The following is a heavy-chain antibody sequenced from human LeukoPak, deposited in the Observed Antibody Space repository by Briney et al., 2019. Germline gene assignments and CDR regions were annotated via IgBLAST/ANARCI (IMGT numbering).Heavy chain of an antibody. J-gene: IGHJ5*02. D-gene: IGHD6-25*01. CDR3: AREVWESGYWFDP. CDR1: GYTFTGYY. Sequence: ASVKVSCKASGYTFTGYYMHWVRQAPGQGLEWMGWINTNTGNPTYAQGFTGRFVFSLDTSVSTAYLQISSLKAEDTAVYYCAREVWESGYWFDPWGQGTLVTVSS. CDR2: INTNTGNP. V-gene: IGHV7-4-1*02.